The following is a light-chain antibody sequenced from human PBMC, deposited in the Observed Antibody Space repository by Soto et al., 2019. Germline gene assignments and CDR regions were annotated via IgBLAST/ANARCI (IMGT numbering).Light chain of an antibody. J-gene: IGKJ1*01. V-gene: IGKV3-20*01. Sequence: ETVFTQSPGTLSLSPGERATLSCRASQSVSSNFLAWYQQKPGQAPRLLFYGASSRATGIPDRFSGSGSGTDFTLTISRXEPEDFAVYHWQQYSTSTWTFGQGTKVDTK. CDR2: GAS. CDR3: QQYSTSTWT. CDR1: QSVSSNF.